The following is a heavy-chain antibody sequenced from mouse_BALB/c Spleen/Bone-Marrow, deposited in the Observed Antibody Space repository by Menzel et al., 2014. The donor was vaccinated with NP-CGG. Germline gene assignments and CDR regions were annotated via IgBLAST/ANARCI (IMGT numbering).Heavy chain of an antibody. CDR3: ARLDGNYRNYFDY. CDR2: IDPSNSES. CDR1: GYTFTSYW. Sequence: QVQLQQSGPELVRPGTSVKMSCKASGYTFTSYWTHWVKQRPGQGLEWIGMIDPSNSESRLNQKFKVKATLNVDKSSNTAYMQLSSLTSEDSAVYYCARLDGNYRNYFDYWGQGTSLTVSS. J-gene: IGHJ2*02. D-gene: IGHD2-1*01. V-gene: IGHV1-59*01.